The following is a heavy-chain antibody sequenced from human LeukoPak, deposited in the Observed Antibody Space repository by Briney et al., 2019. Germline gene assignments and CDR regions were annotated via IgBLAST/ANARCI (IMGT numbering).Heavy chain of an antibody. CDR2: FYYSGRT. D-gene: IGHD3-22*01. Sequence: SETLSLTCTVSGGSVSSGDYYWNWIRQPPGKGLEWIGYFYYSGRTTFNPSLKSRVTISVDTSKNQFSLELNSVTAADTALYFCTTLYYYDTTGYYWRGFDYWGQGALVTVSS. CDR1: GGSVSSGDYY. CDR3: TTLYYYDTTGYYWRGFDY. V-gene: IGHV4-61*08. J-gene: IGHJ4*02.